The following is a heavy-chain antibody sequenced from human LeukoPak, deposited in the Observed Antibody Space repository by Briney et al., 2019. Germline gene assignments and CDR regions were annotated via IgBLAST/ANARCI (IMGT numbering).Heavy chain of an antibody. V-gene: IGHV1-8*01. CDR2: MNPNSGNT. CDR3: ARRLGRGTAPDF. Sequence: GAPVKVSCKASGYTFTSYDINWVRQAPGQGLEWMGWMNPNSGNTGYAQKFQGRVSMTRNTSISTAYMELSNLRSEDTAVYYCARRLGRGTAPDFWGQGTLVTVSS. D-gene: IGHD5-18*01. J-gene: IGHJ4*02. CDR1: GYTFTSYD.